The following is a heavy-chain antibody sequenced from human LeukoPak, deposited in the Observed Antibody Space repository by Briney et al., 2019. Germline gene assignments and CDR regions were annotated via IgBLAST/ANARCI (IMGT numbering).Heavy chain of an antibody. CDR1: GGTFSSYA. CDR3: ARGHFWSGYFSLYYYYYYYMDV. D-gene: IGHD3-3*02. V-gene: IGHV1-69*11. CDR2: IIPILGTA. Sequence: GASVKVSCKASGGTFSSYAISWVRQAPGQGLEWMGRIIPILGTANYAQKFQGRVTITTDESTSTAYMELSSLRSEDTAVYYCARGHFWSGYFSLYYYYYYYMDVWGKGTTVTVSS. J-gene: IGHJ6*03.